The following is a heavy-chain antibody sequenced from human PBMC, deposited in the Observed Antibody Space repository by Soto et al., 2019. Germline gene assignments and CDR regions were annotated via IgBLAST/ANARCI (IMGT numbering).Heavy chain of an antibody. Sequence: ASVKVSCKASGYTFTSYDINWVRQATGQGLEWMGWMNPNSGNTGYAQKFQGRVTMTRNTSISTAYMELSSLRSEDTAVYYCARGAVSGSYDVDSFVILGQGTMVTVSS. CDR2: MNPNSGNT. CDR1: GYTFTSYD. CDR3: ARGAVSGSYDVDSFVI. J-gene: IGHJ3*02. V-gene: IGHV1-8*01. D-gene: IGHD1-26*01.